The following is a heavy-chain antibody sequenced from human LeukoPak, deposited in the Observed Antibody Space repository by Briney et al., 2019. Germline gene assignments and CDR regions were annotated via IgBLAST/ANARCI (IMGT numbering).Heavy chain of an antibody. CDR1: GFSFSNYA. CDR2: IKQGGSEK. Sequence: GGSLRLSCSASGFSFSNYAMYWVRQAPGKGLEWVANIKQGGSEKYYVDSVKGRFTISRDNSKNTLYLQMNSLRAEDTAVYYCARNGGVRGWRAFDIWGQGTMVTVSS. D-gene: IGHD3-10*01. CDR3: ARNGGVRGWRAFDI. V-gene: IGHV3-7*01. J-gene: IGHJ3*02.